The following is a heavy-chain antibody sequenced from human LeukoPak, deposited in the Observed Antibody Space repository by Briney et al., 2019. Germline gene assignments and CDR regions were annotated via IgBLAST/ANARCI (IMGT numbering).Heavy chain of an antibody. J-gene: IGHJ6*03. D-gene: IGHD6-19*01. V-gene: IGHV5-51*01. CDR2: IYPGDSDT. CDR1: GNSFTSYW. Sequence: GASLKISCKGSGNSFTSYWNGWVRQLAGKGLGWMGIIYPGDSDTRYSPSFQGQVTISADKSISTAYLQWSSLKASDTAMYYCARHAVAGTSYYYYYYYMDVWGKGTTVTVSS. CDR3: ARHAVAGTSYYYYYYYMDV.